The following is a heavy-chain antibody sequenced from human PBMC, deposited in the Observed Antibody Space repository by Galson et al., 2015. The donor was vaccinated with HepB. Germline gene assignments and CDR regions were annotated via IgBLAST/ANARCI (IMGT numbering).Heavy chain of an antibody. CDR2: IIPIFGTA. Sequence: SVKVSCKASGGTFSSYAISWVRQAPGQGLEWMGGIIPIFGTANYAQKFQGRVTITADESTSTAYMELSRLSSDDTAVYYCARARPVLGQLERPDAFDIWGQGTMVTVSS. V-gene: IGHV1-69*13. D-gene: IGHD1-1*01. J-gene: IGHJ3*02. CDR3: ARARPVLGQLERPDAFDI. CDR1: GGTFSSYA.